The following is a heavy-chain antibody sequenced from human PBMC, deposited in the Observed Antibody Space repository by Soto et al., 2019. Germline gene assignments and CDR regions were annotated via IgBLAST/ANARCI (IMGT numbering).Heavy chain of an antibody. Sequence: GGSLRLSCAASGFTFSSYSMNWVRQAPGKGLEWVSSISSSSSYIYYADSVKGRFTISRDNAKNSLYLQMNSLRAEDTAVYYCARAEATIFGVPPAHFDYWGQGTLVTVSS. J-gene: IGHJ4*02. D-gene: IGHD3-3*01. V-gene: IGHV3-21*01. CDR1: GFTFSSYS. CDR2: ISSSSSYI. CDR3: ARAEATIFGVPPAHFDY.